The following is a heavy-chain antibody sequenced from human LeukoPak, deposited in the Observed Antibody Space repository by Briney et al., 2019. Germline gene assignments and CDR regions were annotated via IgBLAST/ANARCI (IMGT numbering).Heavy chain of an antibody. CDR1: VYTFTDYY. Sequence: ASVRVSCKASVYTFTDYYIHWVRQAPGQGLEWMGWINPNSAGTSYAQKFQGRVTMTRDTSISTAYMELSRLRSDDTALYYCARWGMRTFDIWGQGTMVTV. CDR2: INPNSAGT. D-gene: IGHD2-8*01. CDR3: ARWGMRTFDI. J-gene: IGHJ3*02. V-gene: IGHV1-2*02.